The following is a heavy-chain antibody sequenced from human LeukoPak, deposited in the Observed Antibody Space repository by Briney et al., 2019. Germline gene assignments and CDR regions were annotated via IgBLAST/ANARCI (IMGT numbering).Heavy chain of an antibody. CDR2: ISSSGSTI. Sequence: NPGGSLRLSCAASGFTFSDYYMSWIRQAPGKGLEWVSYISSSGSTIYYADSVKGRFTISRDNAKNSLYLQMNSLRAEDTAVYYCAKDILWFGADYMDVWGKGTTVTVSS. J-gene: IGHJ6*03. CDR3: AKDILWFGADYMDV. D-gene: IGHD3-10*01. CDR1: GFTFSDYY. V-gene: IGHV3-11*01.